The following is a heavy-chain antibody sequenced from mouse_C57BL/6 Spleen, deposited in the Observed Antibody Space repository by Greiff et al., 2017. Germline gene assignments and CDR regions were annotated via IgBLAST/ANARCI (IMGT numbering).Heavy chain of an antibody. CDR3: ARLGYGSSPSVFDV. CDR2: IDPSDSYT. V-gene: IGHV1-50*01. D-gene: IGHD1-1*01. J-gene: IGHJ1*03. CDR1: GYTFTSYW. Sequence: QVQLQQPGAELVKPGASVKLSCKASGYTFTSYWMQWVKQRPGQGLEWIGEIDPSDSYTNYNQKFKGKATLTVDTSSSTAYMQLSSLTSEDSAVYYCARLGYGSSPSVFDVWGTGTTVTVSS.